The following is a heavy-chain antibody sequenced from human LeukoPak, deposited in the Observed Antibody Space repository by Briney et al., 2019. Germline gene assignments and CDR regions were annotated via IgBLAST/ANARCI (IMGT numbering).Heavy chain of an antibody. Sequence: SETLSLTCTVSGGSISSYYWSWIRQPPGKGLEWIGYIYYSGSTYYNPSLKSRVTISVDTSKNQFSLKLSSVTAADTAVYYCARVPVAANFDYWGQGTLVTVSS. CDR3: ARVPVAANFDY. CDR1: GGSISSYY. CDR2: IYYSGST. D-gene: IGHD6-19*01. V-gene: IGHV4-30-4*08. J-gene: IGHJ4*02.